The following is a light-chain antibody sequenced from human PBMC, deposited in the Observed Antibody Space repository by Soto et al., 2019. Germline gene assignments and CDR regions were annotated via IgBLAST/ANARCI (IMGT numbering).Light chain of an antibody. V-gene: IGKV4-1*01. CDR3: HQYASPPWT. CDR1: QSVLYHVNNENY. CDR2: WAS. J-gene: IGKJ1*01. Sequence: DIVMTQSPDSLAVSLGERATINCKSSQSVLYHVNNENYLAWYQQKPGQPPKLLVYWASTRESGVPDRFSGSGSGTDFTLTISSLQAEDVAVYYCHQYASPPWTFGQGTKVEIK.